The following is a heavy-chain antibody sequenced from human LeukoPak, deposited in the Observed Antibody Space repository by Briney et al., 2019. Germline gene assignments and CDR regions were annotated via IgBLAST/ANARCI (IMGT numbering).Heavy chain of an antibody. V-gene: IGHV1-46*01. CDR3: AKNRGDGFDY. D-gene: IGHD1-14*01. CDR1: GYTFTSYY. J-gene: IGHJ4*02. CDR2: INPSGGST. Sequence: GASVKVSCKASGYTFTSYYMHWVRQAPGQGLEWMGIINPSGGSTSYAQKFQGRVTITADESTSTAYMELSSLRSEDTAVYYCAKNRGDGFDYWGQGTLVTVSS.